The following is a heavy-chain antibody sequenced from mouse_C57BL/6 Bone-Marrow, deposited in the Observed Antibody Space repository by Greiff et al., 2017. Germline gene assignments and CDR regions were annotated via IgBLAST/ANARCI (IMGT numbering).Heavy chain of an antibody. CDR1: GFNIKDDY. Sequence: VQLQQSGAELVRPGASVKLSCTASGFNIKDDYMHWVKQRPEQGLEWIGWIDPENGDTEYASKFQGKATITADTSSNTAYLQLSSLTSEDTAVYYCTTFGYYYGLWYFDVWGTGTKVTVSS. V-gene: IGHV14-4*01. D-gene: IGHD1-1*01. J-gene: IGHJ1*03. CDR2: IDPENGDT. CDR3: TTFGYYYGLWYFDV.